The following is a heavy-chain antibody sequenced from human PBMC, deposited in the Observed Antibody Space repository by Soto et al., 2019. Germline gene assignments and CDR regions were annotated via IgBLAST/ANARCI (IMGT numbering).Heavy chain of an antibody. CDR2: ISSSSSYI. V-gene: IGHV3-21*01. J-gene: IGHJ4*02. CDR3: ARDCSSTSCYVGGFDY. Sequence: VQLVESGGGLVKPGGSLRLSCAASGFTFSSYSMNWVRQAPGKGLEWVSSISSSSSYIYYADSVKGRFTISRANAKNSLYLEMNGLRAEDTAVYYCARDCSSTSCYVGGFDYWGEGTLVTVSS. CDR1: GFTFSSYS. D-gene: IGHD2-2*01.